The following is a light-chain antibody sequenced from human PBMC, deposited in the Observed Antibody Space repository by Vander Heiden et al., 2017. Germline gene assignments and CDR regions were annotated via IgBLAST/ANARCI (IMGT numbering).Light chain of an antibody. V-gene: IGKV3-20*01. CDR1: QSVSSSY. Sequence: EIVLTQSPGTLPLSPGERAALSCRASQSVSSSYLAWYQQKPGQAPRLLIYGASSRATGIPDRFSGSGSGTDFTLTISRLEPEDFAVYYCQQYGSSPILAFGQGTKVEIK. CDR3: QQYGSSPILA. J-gene: IGKJ1*01. CDR2: GAS.